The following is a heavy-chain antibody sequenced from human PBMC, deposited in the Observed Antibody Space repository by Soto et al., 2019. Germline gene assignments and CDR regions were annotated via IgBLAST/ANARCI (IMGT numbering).Heavy chain of an antibody. CDR3: ARDEVPAANWLDR. Sequence: GASVKVSCKAFGYTLTRNGITWVRQAPGQGLEWMGWISGYNGNTKYADKLQGRVTMTTDTSTTTAYMELRSLRSDDTAVYYCARDEVPAANWLDRWGQGTLVTAPQ. D-gene: IGHD2-2*01. V-gene: IGHV1-18*01. CDR1: GYTLTRNG. CDR2: ISGYNGNT. J-gene: IGHJ5*02.